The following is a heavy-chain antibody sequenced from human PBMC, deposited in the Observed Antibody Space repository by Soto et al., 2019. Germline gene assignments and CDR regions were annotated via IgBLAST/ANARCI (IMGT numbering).Heavy chain of an antibody. J-gene: IGHJ4*02. CDR2: INPSGDT. D-gene: IGHD5-12*01. CDR3: ARVSVATGFDY. V-gene: IGHV1-46*03. Sequence: ASVKVSCKASGDTFTSYYMHWVRQAPGQGLEWMGIINPSGDTSYAQKFQGRVTMTRDTSTSTVYMELSSLRSEDTAVYYCARVSVATGFDYWGQGTLVTVSS. CDR1: GDTFTSYY.